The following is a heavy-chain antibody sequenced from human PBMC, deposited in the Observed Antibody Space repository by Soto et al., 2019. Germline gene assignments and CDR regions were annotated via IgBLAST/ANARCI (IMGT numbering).Heavy chain of an antibody. CDR3: AKGRPGVAAAPDY. Sequence: GGSLRISCAASGFTVSDFAMAWVRQAPGKGLEWVSSASGSGSGTYYADSVKGRFTISRDNSKNTLFLHMTNLRAGDTALYFCAKGRPGVAAAPDYWGQGTLVTVS. J-gene: IGHJ4*02. CDR2: ASGSGSGT. CDR1: GFTVSDFA. D-gene: IGHD2-21*01. V-gene: IGHV3-23*01.